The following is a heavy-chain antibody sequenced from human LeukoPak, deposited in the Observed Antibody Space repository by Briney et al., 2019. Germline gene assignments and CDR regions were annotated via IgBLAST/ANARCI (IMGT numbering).Heavy chain of an antibody. CDR3: ARYTGYCSGGSCYYYYYGMDV. V-gene: IGHV4-34*01. D-gene: IGHD2-15*01. Sequence: SETLSLTCAVYGGSFSGYYWSWIRQPPGKGLEWIGEINHSGSTNYNPSLKSRVTISVDTSKNQFSLKLSSVTAADTAVYYCARYTGYCSGGSCYYYYYGMDVWGQGTTVTVSS. CDR2: INHSGST. J-gene: IGHJ6*02. CDR1: GGSFSGYY.